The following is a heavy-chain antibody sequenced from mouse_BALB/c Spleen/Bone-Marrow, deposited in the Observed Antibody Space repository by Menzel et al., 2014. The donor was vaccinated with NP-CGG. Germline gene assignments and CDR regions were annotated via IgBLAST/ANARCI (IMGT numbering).Heavy chain of an antibody. CDR1: GFTFTDYY. Sequence: EVKLMESGGGLVQPGGSLRLSCATSGFTFTDYYMSWVRQPPGKALEWLGFIRNKANAYTTEYSASVKGRSTISRDNSQSILYLQTNILRAEDSATYYCARSLYPRAMDYWGQGTSVTVSS. V-gene: IGHV7-3*02. D-gene: IGHD2-1*01. CDR2: IRNKANAYTT. J-gene: IGHJ4*01. CDR3: ARSLYPRAMDY.